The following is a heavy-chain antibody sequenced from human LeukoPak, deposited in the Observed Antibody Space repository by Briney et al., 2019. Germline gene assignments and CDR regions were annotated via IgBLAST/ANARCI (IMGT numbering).Heavy chain of an antibody. Sequence: GGSLRLTCAASGFTFSRHSINWVRQAPGKGLEWVSSISSSSSYIYYADSVKGRFTITRDNAKNSLYLQMNSLRAHDTAVYYWARDSGNYLDAFDIWGQGTMVTVSS. D-gene: IGHD1-7*01. CDR1: GFTFSRHS. V-gene: IGHV3-21*01. CDR3: ARDSGNYLDAFDI. CDR2: ISSSSSYI. J-gene: IGHJ3*02.